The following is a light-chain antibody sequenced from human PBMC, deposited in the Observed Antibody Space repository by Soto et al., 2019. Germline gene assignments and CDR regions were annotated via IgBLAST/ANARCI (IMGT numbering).Light chain of an antibody. J-gene: IGKJ1*01. CDR2: AAS. Sequence: IQMTQSPSTLSGSVGDRVTITCRASQSISRYLNWYQQQPGKAPKLLIYAASSLQSGVPSRFSGSGSGTDFTLTISSLQREDFATYYCQQSYSKPPTFGQGTKVDNK. CDR3: QQSYSKPPT. V-gene: IGKV1-39*01. CDR1: QSISRY.